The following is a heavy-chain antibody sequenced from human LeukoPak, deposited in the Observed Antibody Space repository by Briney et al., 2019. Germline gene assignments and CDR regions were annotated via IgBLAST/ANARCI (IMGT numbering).Heavy chain of an antibody. D-gene: IGHD3-3*01. Sequence: GGSLRLSCAASGFTFSSYWMHWVRQAPGKGLVWVSRINTDGSSTSYADSVKGRFTISRDNAKNTLYLQMNSLRAEDTAVYYCARVVLAYDFWGDAFDIWGQGTKVTVSS. CDR2: INTDGSST. CDR3: ARVVLAYDFWGDAFDI. CDR1: GFTFSSYW. V-gene: IGHV3-74*01. J-gene: IGHJ3*02.